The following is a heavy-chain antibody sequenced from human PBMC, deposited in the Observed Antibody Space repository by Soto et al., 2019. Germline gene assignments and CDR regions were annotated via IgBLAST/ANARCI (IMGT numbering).Heavy chain of an antibody. Sequence: QVQLQESGPGLVKPSQTLSLTCTVSGDSISGGGYYWSWIRQNPGKGLEWIGFIYYTGTTTYNPSLKSRVTISVDTSKNQFSLKLNSVTAADTAVYYCPREGGSYSSYFDHWGQGTLVTVS. CDR3: PREGGSYSSYFDH. D-gene: IGHD3-10*01. V-gene: IGHV4-31*03. J-gene: IGHJ4*02. CDR1: GDSISGGGYY. CDR2: IYYTGTT.